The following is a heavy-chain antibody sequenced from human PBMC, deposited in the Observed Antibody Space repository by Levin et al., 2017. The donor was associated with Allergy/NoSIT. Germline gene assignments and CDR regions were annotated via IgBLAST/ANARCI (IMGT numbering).Heavy chain of an antibody. D-gene: IGHD6-19*01. Sequence: GGSLRLSCAASGFTVDDYAMHWVRQAPGKGLEWVSGISWNSGTIGYADSVKGRFTISRDNANNSLYLQMNSLRAEDTAFYYCAKGPWSSGTPYYCDHWGQGALVTVSS. CDR1: GFTVDDYA. CDR3: AKGPWSSGTPYYCDH. V-gene: IGHV3-9*01. J-gene: IGHJ4*02. CDR2: ISWNSGTI.